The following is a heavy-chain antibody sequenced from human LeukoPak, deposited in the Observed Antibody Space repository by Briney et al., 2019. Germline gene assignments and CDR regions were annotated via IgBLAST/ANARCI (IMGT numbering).Heavy chain of an antibody. J-gene: IGHJ5*01. CDR1: GFTFSRYA. CDR3: AKDQDSSLSEFFGWFDS. Sequence: GGSLRLSCAASGFTFSRYATTWVRQAPGKGLEWVSSISGGGGDTYYAGSVKGRFTIPRDNSKDTLYLQMTGLRAEDTAVYYCAKDQDSSLSEFFGWFDSWDQGTLVTVSS. V-gene: IGHV3-23*01. D-gene: IGHD6-19*01. CDR2: ISGGGGDT.